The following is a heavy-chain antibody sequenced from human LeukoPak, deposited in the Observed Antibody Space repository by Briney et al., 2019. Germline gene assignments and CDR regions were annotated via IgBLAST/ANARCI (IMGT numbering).Heavy chain of an antibody. CDR3: AKGLRWLQLPLYY. J-gene: IGHJ4*02. CDR2: ISHDGNGK. Sequence: GGSLRLSCAASGFGFTFSTSVIHWVRQAPGKGLEWVAAISHDGNGKYYAESVKGRFTISRDNSKNTLYLQMNSLRAEDTAVYYCAKGLRWLQLPLYYWGQGTLVTVPS. V-gene: IGHV3-30-3*01. CDR1: GFGFTFSTSV. D-gene: IGHD5-24*01.